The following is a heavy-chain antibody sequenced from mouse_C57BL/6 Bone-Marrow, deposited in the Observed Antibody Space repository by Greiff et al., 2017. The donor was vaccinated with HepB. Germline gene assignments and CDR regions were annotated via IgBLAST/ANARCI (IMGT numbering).Heavy chain of an antibody. CDR2: IHPNSGST. CDR1: GYTFTSSW. Sequence: QVQLQHPGAELVKPGASVKLSCKASGYTFTSSWMHWVKQRPGQGLEWIGMIHPNSGSTNYNEKFKSKATLTVDKSSSTAYMQLSSLTSEDSAVYYCAVIYYGIFYAMDYWGQGTSVTVSS. V-gene: IGHV1-64*01. J-gene: IGHJ4*01. D-gene: IGHD2-1*01. CDR3: AVIYYGIFYAMDY.